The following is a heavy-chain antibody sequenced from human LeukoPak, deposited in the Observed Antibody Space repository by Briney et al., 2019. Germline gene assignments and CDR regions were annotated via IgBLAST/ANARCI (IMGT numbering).Heavy chain of an antibody. Sequence: GGSLRLSCAVSGFTFSSHAMSWVRQAPGKGLEWLSCISASDGATWYADSVKGRFTISRDNSKNTLYLQMNDLRTEDTAIYYCAKDGHVTYHYFHMDVWGKGTTVTVSS. V-gene: IGHV3-23*01. CDR1: GFTFSSHA. J-gene: IGHJ6*03. CDR3: AKDGHVTYHYFHMDV. D-gene: IGHD3-10*02. CDR2: ISASDGAT.